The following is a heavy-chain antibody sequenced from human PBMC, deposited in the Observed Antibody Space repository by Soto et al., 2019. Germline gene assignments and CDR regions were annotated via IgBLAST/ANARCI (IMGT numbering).Heavy chain of an antibody. CDR1: GGSISSYY. V-gene: IGHV4-59*01. J-gene: IGHJ6*03. Sequence: SETLSLTCTVSGGSISSYYWSWIRQPPGKGLEWIGYIYYSGSTNYNPSLKSRVTISVDTSKNQFSLKLSSVTAADTAVYYCARGWYDLHYYYMDVWGKGTTVTVSS. CDR3: ARGWYDLHYYYMDV. CDR2: IYYSGST. D-gene: IGHD3-3*01.